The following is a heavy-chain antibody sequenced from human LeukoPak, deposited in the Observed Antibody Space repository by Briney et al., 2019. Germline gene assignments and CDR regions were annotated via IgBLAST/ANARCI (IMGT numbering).Heavy chain of an antibody. V-gene: IGHV4-59*01. Sequence: SETLSLTCTVSGGSISSYYWSWVRQPPGKGLEWIGYIYYSGSTNYNPSLKSRVTISVDTSKNQFSLKLSSVTAADTAVYYCAREDCSSTSCYTKAFDIWGQGTMVTVSS. D-gene: IGHD2-2*02. CDR1: GGSISSYY. CDR2: IYYSGST. CDR3: AREDCSSTSCYTKAFDI. J-gene: IGHJ3*02.